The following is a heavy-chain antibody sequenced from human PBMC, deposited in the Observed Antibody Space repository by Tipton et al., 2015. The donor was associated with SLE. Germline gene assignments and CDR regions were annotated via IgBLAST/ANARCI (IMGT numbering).Heavy chain of an antibody. CDR2: ISYSGST. Sequence: TLSLTCTVSGGSISSGSYYWGWIRQPPGKGLEWIGTISYSGSTYYNPSLKSRVTISVDTSKNQFSLKLSSVTAADTAVYYCARRGGYSYGLYWYFDLWGRGTLVTVSS. V-gene: IGHV4-39*01. CDR3: ARRGGYSYGLYWYFDL. D-gene: IGHD5-18*01. J-gene: IGHJ2*01. CDR1: GGSISSGSYY.